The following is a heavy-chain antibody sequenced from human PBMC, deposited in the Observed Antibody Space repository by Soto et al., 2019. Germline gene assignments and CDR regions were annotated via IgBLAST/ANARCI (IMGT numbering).Heavy chain of an antibody. CDR1: GGSISSSNW. CDR2: IYHSGST. V-gene: IGHV4-4*02. J-gene: IGHJ4*02. D-gene: IGHD2-8*01. Sequence: SETLSHTCAVSGGSISSSNWWSWVRQPPGKGLEWIGEIYHSGSTNYNPSLKSRVTISGDKSKNQFSLKLSSVTAADTAVYYCARVWCTNGVCYSGSYYFDYWGQGTLVTVSS. CDR3: ARVWCTNGVCYSGSYYFDY.